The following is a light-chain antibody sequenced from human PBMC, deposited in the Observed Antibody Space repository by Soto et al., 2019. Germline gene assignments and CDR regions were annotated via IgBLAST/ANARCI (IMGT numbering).Light chain of an antibody. CDR3: QTWGTGIWV. J-gene: IGLJ3*02. V-gene: IGLV4-69*01. CDR1: SDHNTYA. CDR2: LTGDGSH. Sequence: QSVLTQSPSASASLGASVKLTCTLSSDHNTYAIAWHQQQPGKGPRYLLKLTGDGSHIKGDGIPDRFSGSSSGAERYLTISSLQSEDEADYYCQTWGTGIWVFGGGTKVTVL.